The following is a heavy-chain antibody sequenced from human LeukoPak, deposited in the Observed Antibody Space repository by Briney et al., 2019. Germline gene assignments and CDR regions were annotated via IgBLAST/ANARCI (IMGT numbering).Heavy chain of an antibody. CDR2: IISSSGST. D-gene: IGHD5-12*01. V-gene: IGHV3-23*01. CDR3: AKGGYDYVEIGYFDF. J-gene: IGHJ4*02. Sequence: PGGSLRLSCAASGFRFSNYAMSWVRQAPGKGLEWVLVIISSSGSTFYADSVKGRFTISRDNSKNTLYLQMNSLRDEDTAVYYCAKGGYDYVEIGYFDFWGQGTLVTVSS. CDR1: GFRFSNYA.